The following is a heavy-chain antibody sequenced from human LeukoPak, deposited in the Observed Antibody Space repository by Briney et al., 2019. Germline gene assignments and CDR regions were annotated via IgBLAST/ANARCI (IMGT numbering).Heavy chain of an antibody. CDR1: GFTFRNYE. CDR2: IRSKAYGGTT. CDR3: TRRGSYFDS. J-gene: IGHJ4*02. Sequence: PGGSLRLSCTASGFTFRNYEMSWVRQAPGKGLEWVGFIRSKAYGGTTEYAASVNGRFSISRDDSKTIAHLRMNSLKTEDTAVYYCTRRGSYFDSWGQGTLVTVSS. V-gene: IGHV3-49*04. D-gene: IGHD1-26*01.